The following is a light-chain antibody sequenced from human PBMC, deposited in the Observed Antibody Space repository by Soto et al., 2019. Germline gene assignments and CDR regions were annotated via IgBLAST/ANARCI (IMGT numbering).Light chain of an antibody. CDR3: QQYKSFSWT. CDR1: QTISSW. J-gene: IGKJ1*01. Sequence: DIQMTQSPSTLSASVGDRVSITCRASQTISSWLAWYQQKPGKAPKLLIYKASSLHSGVPSRFSGSGSGTEFTLSISNLQPDDFATYYCQQYKSFSWTFGQGTKVEIK. V-gene: IGKV1-5*03. CDR2: KAS.